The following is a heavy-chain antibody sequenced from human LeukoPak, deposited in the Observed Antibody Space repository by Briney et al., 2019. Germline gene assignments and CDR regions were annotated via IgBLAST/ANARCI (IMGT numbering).Heavy chain of an antibody. CDR3: AKGNAVAWELLDH. Sequence: GGSLGLSCAASGFTFDDYAMHWVRQAPGKGLEWVSGVSWNSGDIGYADSVKGRFTISRDNSKNTVFLQMNSLRVEDTAIYFCAKGNAVAWELLDHWGQGALVTVSS. D-gene: IGHD1-26*01. CDR2: VSWNSGDI. J-gene: IGHJ4*02. CDR1: GFTFDDYA. V-gene: IGHV3-9*01.